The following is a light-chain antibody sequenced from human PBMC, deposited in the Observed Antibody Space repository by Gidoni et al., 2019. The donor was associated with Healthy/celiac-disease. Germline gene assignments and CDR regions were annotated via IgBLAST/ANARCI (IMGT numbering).Light chain of an antibody. J-gene: IGKJ4*01. Sequence: EIVLTPSPATLSLSPGERATLSCRASQGVSSYLAWYQQKPGQAPRLLIYDASNRATGIPPRFSGSGSGTDVTLTISSLEPEDFAVYYCQQRSNWPPLTFGGGTKVEIK. CDR3: QQRSNWPPLT. V-gene: IGKV3-11*01. CDR2: DAS. CDR1: QGVSSY.